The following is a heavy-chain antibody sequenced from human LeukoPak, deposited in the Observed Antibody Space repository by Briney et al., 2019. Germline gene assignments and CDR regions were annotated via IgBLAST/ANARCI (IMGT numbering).Heavy chain of an antibody. V-gene: IGHV3-23*01. CDR2: ISGSGGST. J-gene: IGHJ4*02. CDR1: GFTFSSYA. D-gene: IGHD2-2*01. CDR3: AKMDQLLDLFDY. Sequence: PGGSLRLSCAASGFTFSSYAMSWVRQAPGKGLEWVSAISGSGGSTYYADSVKGRFTISRDNSKNTLYLQMNSLRADDTAVYYCAKMDQLLDLFDYWGQGTLVTVSS.